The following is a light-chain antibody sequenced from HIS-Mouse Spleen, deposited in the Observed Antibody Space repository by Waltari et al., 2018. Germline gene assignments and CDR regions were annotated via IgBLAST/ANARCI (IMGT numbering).Light chain of an antibody. V-gene: IGLV3-10*01. CDR3: YSTDSSGNHRV. J-gene: IGLJ2*01. CDR1: PLPKQY. Sequence: SYELTQPPSVSVSPGQTARITCPGQPLPKQYAYWYQQKSGQAPVLGIYEDSKRPSGIPERFSGSSSGTMATLTISGAQVEDEADYYCYSTDSSGNHRVFGGGTKLTVL. CDR2: EDS.